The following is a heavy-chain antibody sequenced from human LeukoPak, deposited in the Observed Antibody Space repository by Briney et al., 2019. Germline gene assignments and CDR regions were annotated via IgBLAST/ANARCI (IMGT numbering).Heavy chain of an antibody. CDR3: ARPQAYDTSGYFLGRVDY. CDR2: INPNSGGT. Sequence: GASVKVSCKASGYTFTNYGISWVRQAPGQGLEWMGWINPNSGGTKYAQKFQGRVTMTRDTSISTVYMELSSLRSDDTAVYYCARPQAYDTSGYFLGRVDYWGQGTLVTVSS. V-gene: IGHV1-2*02. D-gene: IGHD3-22*01. CDR1: GYTFTNYG. J-gene: IGHJ4*02.